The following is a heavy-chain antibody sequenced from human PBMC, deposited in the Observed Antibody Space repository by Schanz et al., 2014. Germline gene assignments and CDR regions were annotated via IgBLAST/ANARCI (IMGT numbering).Heavy chain of an antibody. D-gene: IGHD6-6*01. CDR3: ARAPPPYSSSPYYWYYGMDV. V-gene: IGHV3-21*04. Sequence: VQMVESGGGVVQPGGSLRLSCVASGFTFSRYGMNWVRQAPGKGLEWVSYISSSSSYIYYADSMKGRFTISRDNAKNSLYLQMNSRRAEDTAVYYCARAPPPYSSSPYYWYYGMDVWGQGTTVTVSS. J-gene: IGHJ6*02. CDR2: ISSSSSYI. CDR1: GFTFSRYG.